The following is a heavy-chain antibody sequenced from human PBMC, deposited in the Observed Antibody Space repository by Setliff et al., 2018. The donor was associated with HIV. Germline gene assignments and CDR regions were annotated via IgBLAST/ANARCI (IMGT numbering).Heavy chain of an antibody. D-gene: IGHD6-19*01. CDR2: IYHSGST. CDR1: NYSISSAYY. J-gene: IGHJ6*02. V-gene: IGHV4-38-2*01. Sequence: TLSLTCAVSNYSISSAYYWGWIRHPPGKGLEWIGSIYHSGSTYYNPSLKSRVTISVDTSKNQFSLKLSSVTAADTAVYYCARRPAGAVAGGYGMDVWGQGTTVTVS. CDR3: ARRPAGAVAGGYGMDV.